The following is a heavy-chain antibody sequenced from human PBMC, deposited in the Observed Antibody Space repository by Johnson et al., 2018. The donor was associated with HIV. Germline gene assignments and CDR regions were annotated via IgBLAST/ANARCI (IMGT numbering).Heavy chain of an antibody. CDR3: VRGGQWGATDAFDV. J-gene: IGHJ3*01. CDR2: ISATGITL. CDR1: GFTFSDYF. Sequence: QVQLVESGGGLVKPGGSLRLSCAASGFTFSDYFIDWVRQAPGRGLEWVSSISATGITLYYAASVKGRFTISTDNEKNSLYLQMNSLRPEDTAVYYCVRGGQWGATDAFDVWGQGTKVIVSS. D-gene: IGHD6-19*01. V-gene: IGHV3-11*04.